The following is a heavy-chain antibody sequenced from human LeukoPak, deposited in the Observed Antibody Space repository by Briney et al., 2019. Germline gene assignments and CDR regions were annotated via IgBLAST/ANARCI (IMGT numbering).Heavy chain of an antibody. Sequence: PSETLSLTCTVSGGSISSYYWSWIRQPAGKGLEWIGRIYTSGSTNYNPSLKSRVTMSVDTSKNQFSLKLSSVTAADTAVYYCARESHYYGSGSYINWFDPWGQGTLVTVSS. V-gene: IGHV4-4*07. CDR2: IYTSGST. CDR3: ARESHYYGSGSYINWFDP. J-gene: IGHJ5*02. CDR1: GGSISSYY. D-gene: IGHD3-10*01.